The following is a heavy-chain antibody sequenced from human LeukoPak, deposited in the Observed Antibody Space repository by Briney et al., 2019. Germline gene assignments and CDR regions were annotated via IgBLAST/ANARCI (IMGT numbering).Heavy chain of an antibody. CDR1: GGSIDITNY. Sequence: SETLSLTCAVSGGSIDITNYWSWVRQAPGKGLEWIGEISHSGTTNYSPSLRSRVAMSLDRANNQFSLNLTSVTDADTAVYYCTRENRPFCPFAYWGRGVLVTASS. CDR2: ISHSGTT. J-gene: IGHJ4*02. CDR3: TRENRPFCPFAY. V-gene: IGHV4-4*02. D-gene: IGHD2/OR15-2a*01.